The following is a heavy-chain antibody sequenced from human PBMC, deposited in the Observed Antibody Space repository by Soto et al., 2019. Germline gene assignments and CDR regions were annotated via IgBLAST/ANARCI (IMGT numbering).Heavy chain of an antibody. D-gene: IGHD6-13*01. CDR3: ARSIAAATTINYYYYYGMDV. CDR1: GYTLSSYY. Sequence: ASVKVSCKASGYTLSSYYIHWVRQAPGQGLEWMGMIDPSGGVTRDAQRFQGRITMTSDTSTSTVYMELSSLRSEDTAVYYCARSIAAATTINYYYYYGMDVWGQGTTVTVSS. V-gene: IGHV1-46*01. CDR2: IDPSGGVT. J-gene: IGHJ6*02.